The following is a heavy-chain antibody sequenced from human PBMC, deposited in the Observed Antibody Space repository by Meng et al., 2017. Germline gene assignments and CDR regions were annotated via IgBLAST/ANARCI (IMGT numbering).Heavy chain of an antibody. V-gene: IGHV1-18*01. CDR3: ARGGIAVAIDY. CDR1: GNNFTSYG. CDR2: ISAYNGNT. D-gene: IGHD6-19*01. J-gene: IGHJ4*02. Sequence: HVQPVASGGDVKEPGASVKASCEASGNNFTSYGISWVRQAPGQGLEWMGWISAYNGNTNYAQKLQGRGTMTTDTSTSTAYMELRSLRSDDTAVYYCARGGIAVAIDYWGQGTLVTVSS.